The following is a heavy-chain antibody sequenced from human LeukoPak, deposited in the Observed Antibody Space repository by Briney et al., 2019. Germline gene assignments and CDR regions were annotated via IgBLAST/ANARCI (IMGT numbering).Heavy chain of an antibody. V-gene: IGHV4-59*01. J-gene: IGHJ5*02. CDR1: GGSIGRYY. CDR3: ARDRLQLQS. Sequence: PSETLSLTCTVSGGSIGRYYWSWIRQSPGKGLEWIGFISYTGSTDYYPSLKSRVTISVDTSKNQFSLKLSSVTAADTAVYYCARDRLQLQSWGQGTLVTVSS. D-gene: IGHD1-1*01. CDR2: ISYTGST.